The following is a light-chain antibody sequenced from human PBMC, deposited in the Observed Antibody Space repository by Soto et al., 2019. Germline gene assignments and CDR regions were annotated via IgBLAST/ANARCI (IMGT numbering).Light chain of an antibody. Sequence: DIQMTQSPSTLSGSVGDRVTITCRASQTISSWLAWYQQKPGKAPKLLIYKASTLKSGVPSRFSGSGFGTEFTLTISSLQPDDFASYFCQHYNRYSEPVGQGTKVELK. CDR2: KAS. V-gene: IGKV1-5*03. CDR1: QTISSW. CDR3: QHYNRYSEP. J-gene: IGKJ1*01.